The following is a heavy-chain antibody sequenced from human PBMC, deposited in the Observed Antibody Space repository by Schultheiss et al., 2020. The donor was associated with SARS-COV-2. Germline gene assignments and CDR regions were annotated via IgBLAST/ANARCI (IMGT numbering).Heavy chain of an antibody. J-gene: IGHJ5*02. D-gene: IGHD2-15*01. Sequence: GGSLRLSCAASGFTFGTYNMHWVRQAPGKGLEWLAVISDDGSSEYYADSVKGRFTISRDNSKNTLYLQMNSLRAEDTAVYYCVRDRSWWTPYNCFDLWGRGTLVTVSS. V-gene: IGHV3-30*03. CDR2: ISDDGSSE. CDR1: GFTFGTYN. CDR3: VRDRSWWTPYNCFDL.